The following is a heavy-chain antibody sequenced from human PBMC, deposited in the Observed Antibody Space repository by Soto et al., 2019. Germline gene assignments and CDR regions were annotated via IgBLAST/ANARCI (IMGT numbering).Heavy chain of an antibody. V-gene: IGHV4-61*01. Sequence: QVQLQESGPGLVKPSETLSLTCTVSGVPVSSGTYYWTWIRQPPGKGLEWIGYIYYTGSTNYNPSLKSRVTISVDTSKNQFSLKLRSVTAADTAVYYCARLNYFDSSGYLPRDYWGQGTLVTVSS. CDR2: IYYTGST. D-gene: IGHD3-22*01. J-gene: IGHJ4*02. CDR1: GVPVSSGTYY. CDR3: ARLNYFDSSGYLPRDY.